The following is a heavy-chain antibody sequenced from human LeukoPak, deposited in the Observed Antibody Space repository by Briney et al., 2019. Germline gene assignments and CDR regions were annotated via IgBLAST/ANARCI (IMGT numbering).Heavy chain of an antibody. CDR3: AKTTGGWFDP. Sequence: PGRSLRLSCAASGFTFSSNGMHWVRQAPGKGLEWVAVISFDGSNKYYADSVKGRFTISRDNSKNTLYLHMPSLRPDDTAVYYCAKTTGGWFDPWGQGILVTVSS. CDR1: GFTFSSNG. J-gene: IGHJ5*02. V-gene: IGHV3-30*18. CDR2: ISFDGSNK. D-gene: IGHD4-17*01.